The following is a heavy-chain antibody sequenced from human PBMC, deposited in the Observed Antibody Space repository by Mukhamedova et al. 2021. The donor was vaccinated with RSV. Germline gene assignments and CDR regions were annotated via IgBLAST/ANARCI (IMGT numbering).Heavy chain of an antibody. D-gene: IGHD5-24*01. V-gene: IGHV1-69*01. CDR3: ARDRDPGPYWYFDL. Sequence: GGIIPIFGTANYAQKFQGRVTITADESTSTAYMELSSLRSEDTAVYYCARDRDPGPYWYFDLWGRGTLVTVYS. J-gene: IGHJ2*01. CDR2: IIPIFGTA.